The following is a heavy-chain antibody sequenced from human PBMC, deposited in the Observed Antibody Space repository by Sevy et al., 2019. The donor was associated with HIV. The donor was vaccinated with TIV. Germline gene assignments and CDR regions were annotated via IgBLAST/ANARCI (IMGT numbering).Heavy chain of an antibody. Sequence: GGSLRLSCAASGFTFSSYGIHWVRQAPGKGLEWVAVISYDGNNKYYADSVKGRFTISRDNSKKRLYLQMNSLRAEDTAVYYCARVHYDFLTGYYRFDYWGHGTLVTVSS. CDR1: GFTFSSYG. V-gene: IGHV3-33*01. CDR2: ISYDGNNK. D-gene: IGHD3-9*01. J-gene: IGHJ4*01. CDR3: ARVHYDFLTGYYRFDY.